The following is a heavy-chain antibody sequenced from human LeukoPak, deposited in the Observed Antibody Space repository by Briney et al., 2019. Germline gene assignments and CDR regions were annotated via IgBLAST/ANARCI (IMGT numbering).Heavy chain of an antibody. Sequence: GGSLRLSCAASRFTFNSYAMSWVRQAPGKGLEWVSVIGGSNGITFYVGSVKGRFTISRDNSKDTLYLQMNSLRAEDTAVYYCARNENSGWGYFDYWGQGTLVTVST. CDR3: ARNENSGWGYFDY. V-gene: IGHV3-23*01. CDR2: IGGSNGIT. D-gene: IGHD5-12*01. CDR1: RFTFNSYA. J-gene: IGHJ4*02.